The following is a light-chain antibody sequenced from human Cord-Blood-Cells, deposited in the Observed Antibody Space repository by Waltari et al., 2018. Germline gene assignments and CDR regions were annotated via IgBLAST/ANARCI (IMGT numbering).Light chain of an antibody. CDR2: WAS. J-gene: IGKJ2*01. CDR3: QQYYSTPRT. V-gene: IGKV4-1*01. CDR1: QSVLYSSNNKNY. Sequence: DIVMTQSPDSLAVSLGERATINFQSSQSVLYSSNNKNYLAWYQQKPGQPPKPLIYWASTRESGVPDRFSGSGSGTDFTLTISSLQAEDVAVYYCQQYYSTPRTFGQGTKLEIK.